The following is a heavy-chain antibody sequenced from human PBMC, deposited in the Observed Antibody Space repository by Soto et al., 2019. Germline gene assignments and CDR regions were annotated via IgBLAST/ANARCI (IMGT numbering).Heavy chain of an antibody. CDR1: GGSFSGYY. D-gene: IGHD1-1*01. J-gene: IGHJ2*01. V-gene: IGHV4-34*01. CDR3: ARYRGKQLLGRAYSYFDL. Sequence: QVQLQQWGAGLLKPSETLSLTCAVYGGSFSGYYWSWIRQRPGKGLEWIGEINHSRSTNYNPSLMIRAPISVDPSKNQFSLKLRSVTAADTSVYYCARYRGKQLLGRAYSYFDLWGRGTLVTVSS. CDR2: INHSRST.